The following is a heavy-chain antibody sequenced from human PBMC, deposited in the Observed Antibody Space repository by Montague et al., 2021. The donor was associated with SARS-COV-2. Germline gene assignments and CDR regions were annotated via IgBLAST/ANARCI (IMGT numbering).Heavy chain of an antibody. CDR3: ARDIAVAGLFDY. D-gene: IGHD6-19*01. CDR2: ISISGNT. V-gene: IGHV4-61*02. J-gene: IGHJ4*02. Sequence: TLSLTCTVSGGSISSGCYYWIWLWQHAGLGLEWYVRISISGNTNHNLSLKSRVTISVDTSQNQFSLKLSSVTAADTAVYSCARDIAVAGLFDYWGQGTLVTVSS. CDR1: GGSISSGCYY.